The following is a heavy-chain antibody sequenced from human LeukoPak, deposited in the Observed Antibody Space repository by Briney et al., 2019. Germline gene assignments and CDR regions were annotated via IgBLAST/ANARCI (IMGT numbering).Heavy chain of an antibody. Sequence: SETLSLTCTVSGGSISNYYWSWIRQPPGKGLEWIGYIYYSGSTNYNPSLKSRVTISVDTSKNQFSLKLSSVTAADTAVYYCARGDYYDSSGYLYYYYMDVWGKGTTVTISS. CDR3: ARGDYYDSSGYLYYYYMDV. D-gene: IGHD3-22*01. V-gene: IGHV4-59*01. J-gene: IGHJ6*03. CDR2: IYYSGST. CDR1: GGSISNYY.